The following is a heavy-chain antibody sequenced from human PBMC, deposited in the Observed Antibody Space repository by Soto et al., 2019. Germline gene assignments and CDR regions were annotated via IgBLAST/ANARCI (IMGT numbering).Heavy chain of an antibody. J-gene: IGHJ4*02. CDR1: GFAFSSYW. CDR2: ISGDGSTT. V-gene: IGHV3-74*01. Sequence: EVHLVESGGGSVQPGGSLKLSCAGSGFAFSSYWIHWVRQVPGKGLVWVSRISGDGSTTSYADSVRGRFTISRDNAKDTLYMQMNRLRAEDTALYYCARVGQGRDYCDYWGQGTVVTVSS. CDR3: ARVGQGRDYCDY.